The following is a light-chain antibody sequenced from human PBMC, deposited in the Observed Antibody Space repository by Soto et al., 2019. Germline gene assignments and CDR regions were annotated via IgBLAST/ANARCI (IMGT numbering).Light chain of an antibody. V-gene: IGKV1-5*03. CDR3: QQYNSDSST. Sequence: DIQMTQSPSTLSASVGDRVTITCRASQSVNNCLAWYQQKPGKAPKLLIYNASTLQTGVPSRFSGSGSGTEFTLTISSLQPDDAATYYCQQYNSDSSTFGQGTKVEI. CDR2: NAS. CDR1: QSVNNC. J-gene: IGKJ1*01.